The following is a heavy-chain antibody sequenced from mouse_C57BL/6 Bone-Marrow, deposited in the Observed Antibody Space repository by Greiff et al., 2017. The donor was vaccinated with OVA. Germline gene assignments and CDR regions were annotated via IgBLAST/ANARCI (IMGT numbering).Heavy chain of an antibody. Sequence: QVQLQQSGAELARPGASVKLSCKASGYTFTSYGISWVKQRTGQGLEWIGEIYPRSGNTYYNEKFKGKATLTADKSSRTAYMELRSLTSEDSAVYFCARWDGYHSYYAMDYWGQGTSVTVSS. CDR3: ARWDGYHSYYAMDY. D-gene: IGHD2-3*01. V-gene: IGHV1-81*01. CDR1: GYTFTSYG. CDR2: IYPRSGNT. J-gene: IGHJ4*01.